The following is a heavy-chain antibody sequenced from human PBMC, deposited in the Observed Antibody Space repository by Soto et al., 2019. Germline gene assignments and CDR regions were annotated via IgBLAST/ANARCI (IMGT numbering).Heavy chain of an antibody. CDR3: GISRGSSWFDY. CDR2: IFSSFSSA. V-gene: IGHV5-51*01. Sequence: PGACLKISWTASGLTFSSYSLGWVRHLPVKGLHFMGTIFSSFSSATYSPSFVGQVTISVDRSINTAYLQWSSLKASATAIYYCGISRGSSWFDYWGPGTLVTVSS. CDR1: GLTFSSYS. J-gene: IGHJ4*02. D-gene: IGHD2-2*01.